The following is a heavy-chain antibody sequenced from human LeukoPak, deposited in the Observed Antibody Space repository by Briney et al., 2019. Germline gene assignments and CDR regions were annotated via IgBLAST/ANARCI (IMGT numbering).Heavy chain of an antibody. Sequence: GGSLRLSCADSGFAFRNYRMGWVRQAPGKGLEWVANINRDGSAKHYAASVKGRFTISRDIATNSLFLQMISLTAEDTAVYYCTRDYSASNGLDVWGPGATVTVSS. V-gene: IGHV3-7*04. CDR2: INRDGSAK. CDR3: TRDYSASNGLDV. CDR1: GFAFRNYR. D-gene: IGHD2-15*01. J-gene: IGHJ6*02.